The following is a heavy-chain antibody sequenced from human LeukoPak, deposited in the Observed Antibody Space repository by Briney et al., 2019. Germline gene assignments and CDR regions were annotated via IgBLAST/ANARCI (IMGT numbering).Heavy chain of an antibody. CDR2: IYNSGST. CDR1: GGSISSSSYY. J-gene: IGHJ4*02. D-gene: IGHD2-15*01. Sequence: APEALSLTCTVSGGSISSSSYYRGWIRQPPGKGLEWMGCIYNSGSTYSNTSLKSRVTLSVETSRNPFFLKLSSVNAGDTAVYYCVSLGYCSGGSCYGFDYWGQGTLVTVSS. CDR3: VSLGYCSGGSCYGFDY. V-gene: IGHV4-39*01.